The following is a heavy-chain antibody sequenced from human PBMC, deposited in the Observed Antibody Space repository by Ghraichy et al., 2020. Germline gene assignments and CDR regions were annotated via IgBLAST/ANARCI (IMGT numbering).Heavy chain of an antibody. Sequence: ESLNISCTVSGGSISSYYWSWIRQPPGKGLEWIGYIYYSGSTNYNPSLKSRVTISVDTSKNQFSLKLSPVTAADTAVYYCARAGYSVRGAGYYFDYWGQGTLVTVSS. V-gene: IGHV4-59*01. D-gene: IGHD5/OR15-5a*01. CDR1: GGSISSYY. CDR2: IYYSGST. CDR3: ARAGYSVRGAGYYFDY. J-gene: IGHJ4*02.